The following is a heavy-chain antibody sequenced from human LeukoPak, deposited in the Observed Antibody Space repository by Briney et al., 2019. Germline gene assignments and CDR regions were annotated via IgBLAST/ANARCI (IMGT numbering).Heavy chain of an antibody. Sequence: PSETLSLTCAVSGGSISSSNWWSWVRQPPGKGLEWIGEIYHSGNTNYNPSLKSRVTISVDKSKNQFSLKLSSVTAADTAVYYCARERSGTYYYDSSGPQGFDPWGQGTLVTVSS. J-gene: IGHJ5*02. CDR2: IYHSGNT. CDR1: GGSISSSNW. D-gene: IGHD3-22*01. CDR3: ARERSGTYYYDSSGPQGFDP. V-gene: IGHV4-4*02.